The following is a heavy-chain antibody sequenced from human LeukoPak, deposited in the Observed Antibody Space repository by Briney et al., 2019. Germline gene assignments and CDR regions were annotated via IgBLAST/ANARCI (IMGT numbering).Heavy chain of an antibody. CDR2: IKEDGSEK. Sequence: GGSLRLSCAASGFIFSSYWMSWVRQAPGKALEWVANIKEDGSEKKYVDSVKGRFTISRDNAKNSVYLQMNSLRAEDTAVYYCAREHDYGDYVDYWGQGTLVTVSS. D-gene: IGHD4-17*01. V-gene: IGHV3-7*01. CDR3: AREHDYGDYVDY. J-gene: IGHJ4*02. CDR1: GFIFSSYW.